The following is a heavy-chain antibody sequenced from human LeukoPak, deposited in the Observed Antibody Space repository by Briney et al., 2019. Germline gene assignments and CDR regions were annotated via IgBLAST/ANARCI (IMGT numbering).Heavy chain of an antibody. CDR3: AKGTYMITFGGVLYY. CDR1: GFTFSSYA. CDR2: ISGSGGST. J-gene: IGHJ4*02. Sequence: GGSLRLSCAASGFTFSSYAMSWVRQAPGKGLEWVSAISGSGGSTYYADSVKGRFTISRDNSKNTLYLQMNSLRAEDTAVYYCAKGTYMITFGGVLYYWGQGTLVTVSS. V-gene: IGHV3-23*01. D-gene: IGHD3-16*01.